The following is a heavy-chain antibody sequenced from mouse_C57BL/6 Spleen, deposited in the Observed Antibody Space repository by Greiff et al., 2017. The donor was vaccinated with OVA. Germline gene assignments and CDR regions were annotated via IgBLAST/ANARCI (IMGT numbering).Heavy chain of an antibody. CDR1: GYAFSSSW. CDR2: IYPGDGDT. V-gene: IGHV1-82*01. D-gene: IGHD1-1*01. CDR3: ARSYYYGSEGYFDV. J-gene: IGHJ1*03. Sequence: QVQLKQSGPELVKPGASVKISCKASGYAFSSSWMNWVKQRPGKGLEWIGRIYPGDGDTNYNGKFKGKATLTADKSSSTAYMQLSSLTSEDSAVYFCARSYYYGSEGYFDVWGTGTTVTVSS.